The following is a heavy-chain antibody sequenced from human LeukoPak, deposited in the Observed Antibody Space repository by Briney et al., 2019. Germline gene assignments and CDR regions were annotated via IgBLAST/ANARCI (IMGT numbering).Heavy chain of an antibody. V-gene: IGHV1-46*01. J-gene: IGHJ5*02. D-gene: IGHD3-22*01. CDR2: INPSGGST. Sequence: WASVKVSCKASGYTFTSYYMHWVRQAPGQGLEWMGIINPSGGSTSYAQKFQGRVTMTRDTSTSTAYMELSSLRSEDTAVYYCARNGNYYDSSGFGNWFDPWGQGTLVTVSS. CDR1: GYTFTSYY. CDR3: ARNGNYYDSSGFGNWFDP.